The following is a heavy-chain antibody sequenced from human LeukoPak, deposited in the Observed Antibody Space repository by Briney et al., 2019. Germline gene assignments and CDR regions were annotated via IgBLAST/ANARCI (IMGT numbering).Heavy chain of an antibody. CDR1: GGSISSSSYY. CDR3: ARGPSGDYYYYYMDV. CDR2: IYYSGST. V-gene: IGHV4-61*05. D-gene: IGHD3-10*01. J-gene: IGHJ6*03. Sequence: SETLSLTCTVSGGSISSSSYYWGWIRQPPGKGLEWIGYIYYSGSTNYNPSLKSRVTISVDTSKNQFSLKLSSVTAADTAVYYCARGPSGDYYYYYMDVWGKGTTVTVSS.